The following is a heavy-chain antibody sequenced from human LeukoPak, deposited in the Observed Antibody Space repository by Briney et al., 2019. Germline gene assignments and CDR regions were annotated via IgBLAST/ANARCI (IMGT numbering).Heavy chain of an antibody. CDR1: GFTFSGYW. CDR3: ASALTTVTPHFHY. D-gene: IGHD4-17*01. CDR2: IDTDGSSA. Sequence: AGSLRLSCAASGFTFSGYWMHWVRQAPGKGLVWVSRIDTDGSSASYADSVKGRCTISRDNAKHTVDLQVNSLRAEDTGVYYCASALTTVTPHFHYWGQGTLVTVSS. V-gene: IGHV3-74*01. J-gene: IGHJ4*02.